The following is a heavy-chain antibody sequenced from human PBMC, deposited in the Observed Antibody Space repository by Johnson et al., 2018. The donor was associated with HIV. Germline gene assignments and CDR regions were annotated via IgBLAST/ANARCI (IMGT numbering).Heavy chain of an antibody. V-gene: IGHV3-30*03. CDR1: GFAFSNYG. J-gene: IGHJ3*02. CDR3: TTGQLGGASDI. Sequence: QVQLVESGGGVVQPGRSLRLSCAASGFAFSNYGMHWVRQAPGKGLEWVAVISFDGSHKYYTDSVKGRFTISRDNSKNTLYLQMNSLRAEDTAVYYCTTGQLGGASDIWGQGTMVTVSS. D-gene: IGHD6-13*01. CDR2: ISFDGSHK.